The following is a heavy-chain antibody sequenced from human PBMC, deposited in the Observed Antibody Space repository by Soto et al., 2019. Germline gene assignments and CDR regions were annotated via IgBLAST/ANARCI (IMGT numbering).Heavy chain of an antibody. J-gene: IGHJ4*02. CDR2: IYWDDDK. V-gene: IGHV2-5*02. D-gene: IGHD3-10*01. CDR1: GFSLSTSGVG. Sequence: SGPTLVNPTQTLTLTCTFSGFSLSTSGVGVGWIRQPPGKALEWLALIYWDDDKRYSPSLNGRLTITMDTSKNQLVLTMTNMAAADTAVEDCARRCRRRGFDDWGQGTLVTVSS. CDR3: ARRCRRRGFDD.